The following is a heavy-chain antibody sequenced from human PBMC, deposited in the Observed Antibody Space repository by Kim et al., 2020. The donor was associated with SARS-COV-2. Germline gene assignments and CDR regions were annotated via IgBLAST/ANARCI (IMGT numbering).Heavy chain of an antibody. CDR1: GFTFSSYG. J-gene: IGHJ6*02. CDR3: AKDPDTAMVTDYYYYGMDV. V-gene: IGHV3-30*18. D-gene: IGHD5-18*01. CDR2: ISYDGSNK. Sequence: GGSLRLSCAASGFTFSSYGMHWVRQAPGKGLEWVAVISYDGSNKYYADSVKGRFTISRDNSKNTLYLQMNSLRAEDTAVYYCAKDPDTAMVTDYYYYGMDVWGQGTTVTVSS.